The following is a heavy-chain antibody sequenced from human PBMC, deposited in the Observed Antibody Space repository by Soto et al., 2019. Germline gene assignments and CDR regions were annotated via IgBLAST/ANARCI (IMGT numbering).Heavy chain of an antibody. Sequence: SETLSLTCAVSGGSISSSNWWSWVRQPPGKGLEWIGEIYHNGSTNYNPSLKSRVTISVDKSKNQFSLKLSSVTAADTAVYYCARETTYYYDSSGYPLDYWGQGTLVTVSS. D-gene: IGHD3-22*01. CDR2: IYHNGST. CDR3: ARETTYYYDSSGYPLDY. CDR1: GGSISSSNW. J-gene: IGHJ4*02. V-gene: IGHV4-4*02.